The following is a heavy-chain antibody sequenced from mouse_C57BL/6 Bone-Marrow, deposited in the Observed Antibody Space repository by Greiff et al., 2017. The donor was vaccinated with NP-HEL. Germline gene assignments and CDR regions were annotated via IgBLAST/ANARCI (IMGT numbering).Heavy chain of an antibody. D-gene: IGHD1-1*01. V-gene: IGHV1-82*01. Sequence: QVQLQQSGPELVKPGASVKISCKASGYAFSSSWMNWVKQRPGKGLEWIGRIYPGDGDTNYNGKFKGKATLTADKSSSTAYMQPSSLTSEDSAVYFCAITTVFHYYAMDYWGQGTSVTVSS. CDR3: AITTVFHYYAMDY. J-gene: IGHJ4*01. CDR2: IYPGDGDT. CDR1: GYAFSSSW.